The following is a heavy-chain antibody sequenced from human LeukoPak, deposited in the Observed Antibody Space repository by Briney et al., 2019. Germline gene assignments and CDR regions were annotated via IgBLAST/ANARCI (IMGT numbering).Heavy chain of an antibody. D-gene: IGHD6-13*01. Sequence: GRSLRLSCAASGFTFSSYGMHWVRQAPGKGLEWVAVISYDGSNKYYADSVKGRFTISRDNSKNTLYLQMNSLRAEDTAVYYCAKEVAAAGPGYWGQGTLVTVSS. CDR3: AKEVAAAGPGY. CDR1: GFTFSSYG. CDR2: ISYDGSNK. V-gene: IGHV3-30*18. J-gene: IGHJ4*02.